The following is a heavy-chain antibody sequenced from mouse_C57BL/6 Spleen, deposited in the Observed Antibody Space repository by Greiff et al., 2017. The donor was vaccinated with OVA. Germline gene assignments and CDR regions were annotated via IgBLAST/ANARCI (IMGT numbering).Heavy chain of an antibody. J-gene: IGHJ2*01. Sequence: EVKLMESGPGLVKPSQSLSLTCSVTGYSITSGYYWNWIRQFPGNKLEWMGYISYDGSNNYNPSLKNRISITRDTSKNQFFLKLNSVTTEDTATYYCASFYYYGSSYGDYWGQGTTLTVSS. V-gene: IGHV3-6*01. CDR1: GYSITSGYY. CDR2: ISYDGSN. D-gene: IGHD1-1*01. CDR3: ASFYYYGSSYGDY.